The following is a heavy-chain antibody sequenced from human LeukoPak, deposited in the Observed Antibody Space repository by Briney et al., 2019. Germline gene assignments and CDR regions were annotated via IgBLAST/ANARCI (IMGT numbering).Heavy chain of an antibody. CDR1: GYTFTSYG. Sequence: ASVKVSCKASGYTFTSYGISWVRQAPGQGLERMGWISAYNGNTNYAQKLQGRVTMTTDTSTSTAYMELRSLRSDDTAVYYCARVERWLQFYYFDYWGQGTLVTVSS. CDR2: ISAYNGNT. CDR3: ARVERWLQFYYFDY. J-gene: IGHJ4*02. D-gene: IGHD5-24*01. V-gene: IGHV1-18*01.